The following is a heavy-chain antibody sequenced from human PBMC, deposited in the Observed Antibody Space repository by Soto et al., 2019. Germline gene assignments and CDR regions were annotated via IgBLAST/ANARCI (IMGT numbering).Heavy chain of an antibody. Sequence: GGSLRLSCAASGFTFSSYAMSWVRQAPGKGLEWVSAISGSGGSTYYADSVKGRFTISRDNSKNTLYLQMNSLRAEDTAVYYCAKLRFLEWLLSGVMDVWGKGTTVTVSS. J-gene: IGHJ6*04. CDR1: GFTFSSYA. CDR2: ISGSGGST. V-gene: IGHV3-23*01. CDR3: AKLRFLEWLLSGVMDV. D-gene: IGHD3-3*01.